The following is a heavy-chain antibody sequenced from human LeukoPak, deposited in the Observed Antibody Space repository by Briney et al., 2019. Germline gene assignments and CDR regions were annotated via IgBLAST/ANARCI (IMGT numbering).Heavy chain of an antibody. CDR2: ISGYNGNT. CDR3: ARGQTYYYDSSGSPGGGPYNWFDP. J-gene: IGHJ5*02. D-gene: IGHD3-22*01. Sequence: ASVKVSCKASGYTFTSYGISWVRQAPGQGLEWMGWISGYNGNTNYAQKLQGRVTMTTDTSTSTAYMELRSLRSDDPAVYYCARGQTYYYDSSGSPGGGPYNWFDPWGQGTLVTVSS. V-gene: IGHV1-18*01. CDR1: GYTFTSYG.